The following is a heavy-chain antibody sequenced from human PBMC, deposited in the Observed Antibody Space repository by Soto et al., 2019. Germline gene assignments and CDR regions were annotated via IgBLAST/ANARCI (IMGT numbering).Heavy chain of an antibody. V-gene: IGHV4-59*01. CDR1: GGSISSNY. Sequence: PSETLSLTCTVSGGSISSNYWTWIRQPPGKGLEWIGYVYNSGSTNYNPSLKSRVTISEDTSKSQFSLKVNSMTAADTAVYYCARYRREEVAGFTLDNWGQGILVTVYS. J-gene: IGHJ4*02. CDR2: VYNSGST. D-gene: IGHD2-15*01. CDR3: ARYRREEVAGFTLDN.